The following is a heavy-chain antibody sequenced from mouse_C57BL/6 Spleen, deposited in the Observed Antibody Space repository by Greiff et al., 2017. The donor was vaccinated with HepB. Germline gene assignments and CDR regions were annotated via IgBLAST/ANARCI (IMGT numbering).Heavy chain of an antibody. CDR1: GFTFSSYT. CDR3: ARPITTVVPSFAY. CDR2: ISGGGGNT. D-gene: IGHD1-1*01. V-gene: IGHV5-9*01. J-gene: IGHJ3*01. Sequence: EVQGVESGGGLVKPGGSLKLSCAASGFTFSSYTMSWVRQTPEKRLEWVATISGGGGNTYYPDSVKGRFTISRDNAKNTLYLQMSSLRSEDTALYYCARPITTVVPSFAYWGQGTLVTVSA.